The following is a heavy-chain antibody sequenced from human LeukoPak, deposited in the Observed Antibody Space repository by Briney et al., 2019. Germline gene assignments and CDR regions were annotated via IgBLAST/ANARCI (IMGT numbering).Heavy chain of an antibody. J-gene: IGHJ3*02. Sequence: GGSLRLSCAASGFTFDDYAMYWIRQAPGKGLEWVSGISWNSGSIGYADSVKGRFTISRDNAKNSLYLQMNSLRAEDMALYYCAKDAGPEYCSSTSCYPQGAFDIWGQGTMVTVSS. CDR2: ISWNSGSI. V-gene: IGHV3-9*03. CDR3: AKDAGPEYCSSTSCYPQGAFDI. D-gene: IGHD2-2*01. CDR1: GFTFDDYA.